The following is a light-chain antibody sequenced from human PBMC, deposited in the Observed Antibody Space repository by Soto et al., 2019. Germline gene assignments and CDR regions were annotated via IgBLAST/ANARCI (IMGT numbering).Light chain of an antibody. V-gene: IGLV8-61*01. CDR3: VLYMGGGIWV. Sequence: QTVVTQEPSFSVSPGGTVTLTCGLSSGSVSNSYYPSGYQQTPGQAPRTLIYSTNTRSSGVPDRFSGSILGNKAALTITGAQADDESDYYCVLYMGGGIWVFGGGTKLTVL. CDR1: SGSVSNSYY. CDR2: STN. J-gene: IGLJ3*02.